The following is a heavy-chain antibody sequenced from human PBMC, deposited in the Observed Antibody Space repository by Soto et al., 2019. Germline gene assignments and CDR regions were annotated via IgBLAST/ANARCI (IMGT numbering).Heavy chain of an antibody. CDR3: ARDSALNNAPLTMDY. V-gene: IGHV1-69*08. J-gene: IGHJ4*02. Sequence: QVHLVQSGAEVKKPGSSVKVSCKASGDTFSSYIFNWVRQAPGQGFEWLGRIIPMFDMANYAQNFQGRLTITAHKSTATHYTNLCNPTYEDTAIYFCARDSALNNAPLTMDYWGQGTPVTVAS. D-gene: IGHD2-2*01. CDR1: GDTFSSYI. CDR2: IIPMFDMA.